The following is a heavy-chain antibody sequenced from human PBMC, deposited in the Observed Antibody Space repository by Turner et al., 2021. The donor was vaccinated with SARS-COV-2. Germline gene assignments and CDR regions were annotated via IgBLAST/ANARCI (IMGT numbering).Heavy chain of an antibody. CDR3: AGDGVVLAVTHNGMDF. Sequence: QLQLQESGPGLVKPSETLSLTCTVSGGSISSSSYYWGWIRQPPGKGLEWIGSINYSASTYYNPRVKIRVTISEDPSKMQFSLKLGSVTAADSAVYRCAGDGVVLAVTHNGMDFWGQGTTVTVSS. V-gene: IGHV4-39*01. CDR2: INYSAST. CDR1: GGSISSSSYY. D-gene: IGHD3-3*02. J-gene: IGHJ6*02.